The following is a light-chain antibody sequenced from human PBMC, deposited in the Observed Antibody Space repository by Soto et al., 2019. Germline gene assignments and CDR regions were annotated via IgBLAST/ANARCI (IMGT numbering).Light chain of an antibody. Sequence: DIQMTQSPSTLSASVGDRVTITCRASQSISSWLAWYQQKPGKAPKLLIYDASSLVSGVPSRFSGSGSGTDITLTINSLQPDDFATYYCQQYNSYSPWTFGQGTKVEIK. V-gene: IGKV1-5*01. CDR1: QSISSW. J-gene: IGKJ1*01. CDR2: DAS. CDR3: QQYNSYSPWT.